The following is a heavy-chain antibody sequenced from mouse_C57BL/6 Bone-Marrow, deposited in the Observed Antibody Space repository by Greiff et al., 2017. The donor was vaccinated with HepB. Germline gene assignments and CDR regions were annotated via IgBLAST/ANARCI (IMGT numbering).Heavy chain of an antibody. CDR1: GYTFTSYW. CDR3: TRSYYGSSYVDY. V-gene: IGHV1-5*01. CDR2: IYPGNSDT. J-gene: IGHJ2*01. D-gene: IGHD1-1*01. Sequence: VQLQQSGTVLARPGASVKMSCKTSGYTFTSYWMHWVKQRPGQGLEWIGAIYPGNSDTRYNQKFKGKAKLTAVTSASTAYMELSSLTNEDSAVYYCTRSYYGSSYVDYWGQGTTLTVSS.